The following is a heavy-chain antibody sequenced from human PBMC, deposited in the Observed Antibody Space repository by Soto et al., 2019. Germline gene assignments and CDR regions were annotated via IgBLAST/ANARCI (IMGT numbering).Heavy chain of an antibody. Sequence: VQLLESGGGLVQPGGSLRLSCAASGFTFSSYAMSWVRQAPGKGLEWVSAISGGGGSTYYADSVKGRFTISRDNSKNTLYLQMNSLRAEDTAVYYCAKVWGQLVYPGMDVWGQGTTVTVSS. J-gene: IGHJ6*02. D-gene: IGHD6-13*01. CDR1: GFTFSSYA. V-gene: IGHV3-23*01. CDR3: AKVWGQLVYPGMDV. CDR2: ISGGGGST.